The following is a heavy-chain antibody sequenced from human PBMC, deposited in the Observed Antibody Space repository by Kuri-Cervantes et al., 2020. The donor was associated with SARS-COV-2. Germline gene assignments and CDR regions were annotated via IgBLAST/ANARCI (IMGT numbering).Heavy chain of an antibody. J-gene: IGHJ3*02. CDR3: VTSLPRSGWDGEDAFDI. CDR1: GGSFSGYY. CDR2: INHGGGT. D-gene: IGHD6-19*01. V-gene: IGHV4-34*01. Sequence: SETLSLTCAVYGGSFSGYYWSWIRQPPGKGLEWIGEINHGGGTNYNPSLKSRVTISVDTSKKQFSLRLSSVTAADAAVYYCVTSLPRSGWDGEDAFDIWGQGTMVTVSS.